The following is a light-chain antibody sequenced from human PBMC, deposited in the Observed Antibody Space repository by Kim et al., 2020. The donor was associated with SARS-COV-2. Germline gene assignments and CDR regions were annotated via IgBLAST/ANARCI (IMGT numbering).Light chain of an antibody. V-gene: IGKV3-20*01. CDR1: QSVRSNY. CDR2: GAS. J-gene: IGKJ4*01. CDR3: QQYAGSRLT. Sequence: SPGERATPYCRASQSVRSNYLAWYQQKAGQAPRLLMFGASTRATGIPDRFSGSGSGTDFTLTISRLEPEDFAVYYCQQYAGSRLTFGGGTKVDIK.